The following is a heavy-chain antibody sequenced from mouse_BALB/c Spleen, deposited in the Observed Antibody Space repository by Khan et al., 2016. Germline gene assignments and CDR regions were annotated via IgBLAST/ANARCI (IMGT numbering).Heavy chain of an antibody. CDR1: GYSITSDYT. J-gene: IGHJ2*01. CDR3: ARIHYYAYFDY. D-gene: IGHD1-2*01. V-gene: IGHV3-2*02. Sequence: EVQLQESGPGLVKPSQSLSLTCTVTGYSITSDYTWNWIRQFPGNKLEWMGFISYSGSSSYNPSLKSRISITRDTSKNQFFLQLNSVTTEDTATSCCARIHYYAYFDYWGQGTTLTVSS. CDR2: ISYSGSS.